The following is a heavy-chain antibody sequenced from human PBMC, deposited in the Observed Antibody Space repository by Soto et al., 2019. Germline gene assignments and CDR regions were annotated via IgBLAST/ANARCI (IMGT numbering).Heavy chain of an antibody. D-gene: IGHD6-25*01. Sequence: QVQLVESGGGVVQPGRSLRLSCAASGLTFSSYGMHWVRQAPGKGLEWVAVISYDGSNKYYADSVKGRFTISRANSKNTLYLQMNSLRAEDTAVYYCAKDRRPNYYYGMDVWGQGTTVTVSS. V-gene: IGHV3-30*18. CDR3: AKDRRPNYYYGMDV. CDR1: GLTFSSYG. CDR2: ISYDGSNK. J-gene: IGHJ6*02.